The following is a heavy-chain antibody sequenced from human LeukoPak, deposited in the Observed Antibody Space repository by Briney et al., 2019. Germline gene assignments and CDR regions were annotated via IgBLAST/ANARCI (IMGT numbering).Heavy chain of an antibody. V-gene: IGHV3-7*01. Sequence: PGGSLRLSCVASGFTFSDYWMSWVRQALGKGLEWVANIKQDGSEKYYVDSGKGRFTISRDNAKNSLYLQMNSLRAEDTAVYYCARTTIFDYWGQGTLVTVSS. CDR2: IKQDGSEK. CDR1: GFTFSDYW. J-gene: IGHJ4*02. CDR3: ARTTIFDY. D-gene: IGHD3-3*01.